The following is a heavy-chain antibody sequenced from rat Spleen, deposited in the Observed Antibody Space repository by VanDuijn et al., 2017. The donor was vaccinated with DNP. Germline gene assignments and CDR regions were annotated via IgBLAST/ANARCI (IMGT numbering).Heavy chain of an antibody. CDR2: ISYDGSST. D-gene: IGHD5-1*01. J-gene: IGHJ4*01. CDR1: GFTFSNYD. Sequence: EVQLVESGGGLVQPGRSMKLSCAASGFTFSNYDMAWVRQAPKKGLEWVATISYDGSSTNYRDSVKGRFTISRDNAKSTLYLQMDSLRSEDTATYYCARSWGDDVMDVWGQGASVTVSS. V-gene: IGHV5-7*01. CDR3: ARSWGDDVMDV.